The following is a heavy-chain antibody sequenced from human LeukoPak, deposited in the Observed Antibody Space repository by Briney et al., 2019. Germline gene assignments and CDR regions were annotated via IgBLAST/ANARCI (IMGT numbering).Heavy chain of an antibody. CDR3: ARVAAEVVGVPGAIGFGWVRRDYYYMDV. D-gene: IGHD2-2*02. CDR1: GYTITNNW. J-gene: IGHJ6*03. CDR2: INPSGTGT. Sequence: ASVKVSCKASGYTITNNWMHWVRQAPGQGLEWMGVINPSGTGTSYAQKFQGRVTMTRDMSTSTVYMEMSRLRSEDTAVYYCARVAAEVVGVPGAIGFGWVRRDYYYMDVWGKGTTVTVSS. V-gene: IGHV1-46*01.